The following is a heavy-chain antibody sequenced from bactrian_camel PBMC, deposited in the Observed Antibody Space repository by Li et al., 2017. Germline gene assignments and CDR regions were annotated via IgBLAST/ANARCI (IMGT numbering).Heavy chain of an antibody. V-gene: IGHV3-3*01. CDR2: IYNGAHGTNLA. D-gene: IGHD5*01. CDR3: AADPNVGPVGCESFYLQRGS. CDR1: GRTYTDIC. J-gene: IGHJ6*01. Sequence: HVQLVESGGGSVQAGGSLRLSCAASGRTYTDICTAWFRAAPGKEREGVASIYNGAHGTNLAYYNGSAKGRFTISQDIAKNTVYLHMNNLKPEDTAMYYCAADPNVGPVGCESFYLQRGSWGQGTQVTVS.